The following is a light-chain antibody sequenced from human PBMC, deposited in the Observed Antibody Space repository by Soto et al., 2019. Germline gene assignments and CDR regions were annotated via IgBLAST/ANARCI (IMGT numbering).Light chain of an antibody. V-gene: IGKV3-20*01. Sequence: EIVLTQSPGTLSLSPGERATLSCRASQSLSRTYLAWYQQKPGQAPRLLISGVSKRAAGIPDRFSAGGSDTDFTLTISRVEPEDCALYFCQQYDASPITFGLWTRLEI. J-gene: IGKJ5*01. CDR1: QSLSRTY. CDR2: GVS. CDR3: QQYDASPIT.